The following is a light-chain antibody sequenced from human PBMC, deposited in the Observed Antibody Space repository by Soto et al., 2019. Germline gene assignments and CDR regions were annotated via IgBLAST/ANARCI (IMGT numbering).Light chain of an antibody. CDR3: QQYGSSPVT. CDR1: QSFSSTY. J-gene: IGKJ1*01. V-gene: IGKV3-20*01. CDR2: GAS. Sequence: EIVMTQSPATLSVFPGERATLSCRASQSFSSTYLAWYQQKPGQAPRLLIYGASSRATGIPDRFSGSGSATDFTLTISRLEPEDFAVYYCQQYGSSPVTFGQGTKVDIK.